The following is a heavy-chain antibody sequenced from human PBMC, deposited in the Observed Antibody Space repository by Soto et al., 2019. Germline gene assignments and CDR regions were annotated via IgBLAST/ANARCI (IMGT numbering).Heavy chain of an antibody. CDR3: ATHLTCYCESGGCPRHDY. Sequence: SETLSLTCTVSAGSISSSSYYWGWIRPPPGKGLEWIGSIYYSGSTYYNPSLKSRVTISVDTCKHQFSPKLSSLTAADTAVYDCATHLTCYCESGGCPRHDYSARGTPVT. D-gene: IGHD3-22*01. CDR1: AGSISSSSYY. CDR2: IYYSGST. J-gene: IGHJ4*02. V-gene: IGHV4-39*01.